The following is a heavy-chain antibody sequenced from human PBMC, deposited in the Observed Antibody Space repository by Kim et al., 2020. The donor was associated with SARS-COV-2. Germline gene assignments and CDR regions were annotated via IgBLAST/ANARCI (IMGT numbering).Heavy chain of an antibody. CDR1: GVSISSSSYS. Sequence: SETLSLTCTVSGVSISSSSYSWTWIRHHPGKGLEWIGYMFYSGITNYNPPLRSRATVSLDTSKNQFSLELNSVTAADTASYYCSRTPLTIGAWGFFDSWG. V-gene: IGHV4-31*03. J-gene: IGHJ5*01. D-gene: IGHD3-16*01. CDR2: MFYSGIT. CDR3: SRTPLTIGAWGFFDS.